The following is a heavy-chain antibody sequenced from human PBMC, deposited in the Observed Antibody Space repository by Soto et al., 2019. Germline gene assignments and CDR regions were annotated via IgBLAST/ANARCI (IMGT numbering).Heavy chain of an antibody. Sequence: QGQLQESGPGVVRPSQTLSLTCTVSGASISSGAHYWTWIRQPPGKGLEWIGYIYYTGSPFYNPALHRRVTMSIDMSKSPFSLNLRSVTAADTAVYYCASSPTQDAFDLWGQGTMVSVSS. D-gene: IGHD1-1*01. V-gene: IGHV4-30-4*01. CDR3: ASSPTQDAFDL. CDR2: IYYTGSP. J-gene: IGHJ3*01. CDR1: GASISSGAHY.